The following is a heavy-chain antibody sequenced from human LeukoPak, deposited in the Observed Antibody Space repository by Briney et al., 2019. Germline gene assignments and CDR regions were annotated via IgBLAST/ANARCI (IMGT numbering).Heavy chain of an antibody. CDR3: ARLNAYSSSWHYFDS. Sequence: SETLSLTCTVSGVSISSSSYFWGWIRQPPGRDLEWIGTLYYSGTTSYNPSLQSRVTISVDTSKNQFSLKLSSVTAADTSIYYCARLNAYSSSWHYFDSWGQGTLVTVSS. CDR2: LYYSGTT. J-gene: IGHJ4*02. V-gene: IGHV4-39*01. D-gene: IGHD6-13*01. CDR1: GVSISSSSYF.